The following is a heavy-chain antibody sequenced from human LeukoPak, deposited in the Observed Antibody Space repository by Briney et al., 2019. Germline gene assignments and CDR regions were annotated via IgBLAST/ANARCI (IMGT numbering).Heavy chain of an antibody. CDR2: IYYSGST. CDR1: GGSMTSYY. CDR3: ARDPYGSGSNFDY. V-gene: IGHV4-59*12. D-gene: IGHD3-10*01. Sequence: SETLSLTCTVSGGSMTSYYWTWIRQPPGKGLEWIGYIYYSGSTNYNPSLKSRVTISIDTSKNQFSLKLSSVTAADTAVYYCARDPYGSGSNFDYWGQGTLVTVSS. J-gene: IGHJ4*02.